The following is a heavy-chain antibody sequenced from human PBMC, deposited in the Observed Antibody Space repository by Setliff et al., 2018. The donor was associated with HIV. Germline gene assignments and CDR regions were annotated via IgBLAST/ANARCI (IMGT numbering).Heavy chain of an antibody. D-gene: IGHD6-13*01. CDR1: GDSISSGSYY. CDR3: ARSSSSWSGWFDP. CDR2: IYTSGTT. J-gene: IGHJ5*02. Sequence: SETLSLTCTVSGDSISSGSYYWSWIRQPAGKGLEWIGRIYTSGTTNYNPSLKSRVTISVDTSKNQFSLKLSSVTAAGTAVYYCARSSSSWSGWFDPWGQGTLVTVSS. V-gene: IGHV4-61*02.